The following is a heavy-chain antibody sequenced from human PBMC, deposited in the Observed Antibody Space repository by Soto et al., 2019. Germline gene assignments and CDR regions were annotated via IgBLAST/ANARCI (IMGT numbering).Heavy chain of an antibody. CDR3: ARLHIVVVPAAIRYYFDY. CDR2: IYYSGST. J-gene: IGHJ4*02. D-gene: IGHD2-2*01. Sequence: PSETLSLTCTVSGGSISSYYWSWIRQPPGKGLEWIGYIYYSGSTNYNPSLKSRVTISVDTSKNQFSLKLSSVTAADTAVYYCARLHIVVVPAAIRYYFDYWGQGTLVTVSS. V-gene: IGHV4-59*08. CDR1: GGSISSYY.